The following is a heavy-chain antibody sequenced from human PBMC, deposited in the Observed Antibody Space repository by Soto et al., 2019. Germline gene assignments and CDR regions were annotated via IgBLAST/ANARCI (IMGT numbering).Heavy chain of an antibody. CDR2: INSGDGTA. D-gene: IGHD2-15*01. V-gene: IGHV1-46*01. J-gene: IGHJ6*02. CDR3: VRGEDCAGGSCYSLDV. Sequence: ASVKVSCTASGYIFTDYYMHWVRQAPGQGREWMGIINSGDGTAKYAQSFQGRVTMTRDTSTNTVYMEMSGLRSEDTAMYYCVRGEDCAGGSCYSLDVWGPGTTVTVSS. CDR1: GYIFTDYY.